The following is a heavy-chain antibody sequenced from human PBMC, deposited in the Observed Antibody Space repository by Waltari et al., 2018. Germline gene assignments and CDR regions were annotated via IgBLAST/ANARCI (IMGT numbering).Heavy chain of an antibody. CDR3: VRPVSRYTDAFDI. V-gene: IGHV4-38-2*01. Sequence: QVQLQESGPGLVKPSETLSLTCAVSGYSISSGYYWGWIRQPPGKGLEWIGSIYHSGGPSNNPSLKSRVTISVDTSKNQFSRKLSSVTAADTAVYYCVRPVSRYTDAFDIWGQGTMVTVSS. CDR2: IYHSGGP. D-gene: IGHD2-2*02. CDR1: GYSISSGYY. J-gene: IGHJ3*02.